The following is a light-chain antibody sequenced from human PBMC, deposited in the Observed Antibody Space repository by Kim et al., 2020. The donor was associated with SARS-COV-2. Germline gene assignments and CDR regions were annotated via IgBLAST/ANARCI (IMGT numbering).Light chain of an antibody. CDR2: DAS. CDR1: QSVSSK. Sequence: EIVMTQSPATLSVSPGETATLSCRASQSVSSKVAWYQQKAGQAPRLLIYDASTRATGIPARFSGSGSGTDFTLTISSLQSEDLAVYHCQQYDDWPPWTFGQGTKVEI. CDR3: QQYDDWPPWT. V-gene: IGKV3-15*01. J-gene: IGKJ1*01.